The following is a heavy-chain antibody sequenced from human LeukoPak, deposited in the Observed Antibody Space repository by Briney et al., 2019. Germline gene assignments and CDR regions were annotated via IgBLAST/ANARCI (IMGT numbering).Heavy chain of an antibody. V-gene: IGHV3-21*01. J-gene: IGHJ6*03. D-gene: IGHD3-10*01. CDR2: ISSSSSYI. CDR3: ARARRGYGSGSYFTKHYYYMDV. Sequence: PGGSLRLSCAASEFTFSSYSMNWVRQAPGKGLEWVSSISSSSSYIYYADSVKGRFTISRDNAKNLLYVQMNSLRGEDTAVYYCARARRGYGSGSYFTKHYYYMDVWGKGTTVTISS. CDR1: EFTFSSYS.